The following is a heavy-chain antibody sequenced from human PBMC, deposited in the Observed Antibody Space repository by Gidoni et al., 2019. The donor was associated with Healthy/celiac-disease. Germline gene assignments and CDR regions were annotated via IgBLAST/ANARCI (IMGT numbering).Heavy chain of an antibody. CDR1: GFTFSSYD. V-gene: IGHV3-13*05. D-gene: IGHD3-10*01. CDR2: IGTAGDP. Sequence: EVQLVESGGGLVQPGGSLRLSCAASGFTFSSYDMHWVRQATGKGLEWVSAIGTAGDPYYPGSVKGRFTISRENAKNSLYLQMNSLRAGDTAVYYCARASPKRGSFDYWGQGTLVTVSS. CDR3: ARASPKRGSFDY. J-gene: IGHJ4*02.